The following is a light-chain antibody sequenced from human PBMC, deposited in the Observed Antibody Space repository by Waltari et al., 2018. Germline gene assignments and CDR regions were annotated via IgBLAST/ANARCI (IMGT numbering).Light chain of an antibody. J-gene: IGLJ1*01. V-gene: IGLV2-14*03. CDR2: DVG. CDR3: SSYTYINPPFL. Sequence: QSALTQPAPVSGSPGQSITIPGTRSLSDLGVFSFLSCYQQHPGKAPKLIIYDVGHRPSGVSNRFSGSKSGNTASLTISGLQPEDEADYYCSSYTYINPPFLFGTGTKVTLL. CDR1: LSDLGVFSF.